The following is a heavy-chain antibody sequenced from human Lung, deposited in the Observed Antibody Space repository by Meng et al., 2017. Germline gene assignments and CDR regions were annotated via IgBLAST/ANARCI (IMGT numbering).Heavy chain of an antibody. CDR2: INRSGST. D-gene: IGHD4-11*01. CDR1: GGSFSDYY. Sequence: QVQLRQWGAVLLQPSETLSLTCVVSGGSFSDYYWSWIRQPPGKGLEWIGEINRSGSTNYNPSLESRATISVDTSQNNLSLKLSSVTAADSAVYYCARGPTTMAHDFDYWGQGTLVTVSS. J-gene: IGHJ4*02. CDR3: ARGPTTMAHDFDY. V-gene: IGHV4-34*01.